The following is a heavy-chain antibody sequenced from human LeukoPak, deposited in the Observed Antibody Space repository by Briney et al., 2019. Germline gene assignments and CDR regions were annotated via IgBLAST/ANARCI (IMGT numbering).Heavy chain of an antibody. Sequence: SETLSLTCTVFGGSINSYYWSWIRQPAGKGLEWIGRIYSSGSTNYNPSLKSRVSMSVDTSKNQFSLKLTSVTAADTAVYYCARGGKATVVTMWGQGILVTVSS. CDR2: IYSSGST. CDR3: ARGGKATVVTM. CDR1: GGSINSYY. V-gene: IGHV4-4*07. D-gene: IGHD4-23*01. J-gene: IGHJ4*02.